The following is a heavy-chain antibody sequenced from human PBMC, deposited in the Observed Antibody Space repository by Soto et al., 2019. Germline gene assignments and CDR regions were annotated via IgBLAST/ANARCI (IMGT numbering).Heavy chain of an antibody. CDR2: IYYSGAT. CDR3: ARTPVNGYNWYFDY. CDR1: GDSVRSGSYY. Sequence: QVHLQESGPGLVKPSETLSLTCTVSGDSVRSGSYYWSWIRQSPGKGLEWIGYIYYSGATNYNPSLKGRLTISVDTSKNQFSLKLRSVTAADTAVYYCARTPVNGYNWYFDYWGQGTLVTVSS. D-gene: IGHD5-12*01. J-gene: IGHJ4*02. V-gene: IGHV4-61*01.